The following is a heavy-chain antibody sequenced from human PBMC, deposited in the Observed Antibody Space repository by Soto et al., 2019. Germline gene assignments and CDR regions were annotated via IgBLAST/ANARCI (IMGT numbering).Heavy chain of an antibody. J-gene: IGHJ6*03. CDR2: IWYDGSNK. CDR3: ARVGSTLAYYYYYYMDV. D-gene: IGHD6-6*01. Sequence: GGSLRLSCAASGFTFSSYGMHWVRQAPGKGLEWVAVIWYDGSNKYYADSVKGRFTISRDNSKNTLYLQMNSLRAEDTAVYYCARVGSTLAYYYYYYMDVWGKGTTVTVSS. CDR1: GFTFSSYG. V-gene: IGHV3-33*01.